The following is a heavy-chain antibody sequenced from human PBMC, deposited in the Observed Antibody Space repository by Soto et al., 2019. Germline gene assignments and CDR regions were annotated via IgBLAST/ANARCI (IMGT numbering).Heavy chain of an antibody. J-gene: IGHJ4*02. V-gene: IGHV3-30*18. CDR1: GFTFGSYG. Sequence: HPGGSLRLSCAASGFTFGSYGMHWVRQAPGKGLEWVAVISYDGSNKYYADSVKGRFTISRDNSKNTLYLQMNSLRAEDTAVYYCAKWGIVVKQHLVYSYLYSGPTPLVT. CDR2: ISYDGSNK. D-gene: IGHD6-6*01. CDR3: AKWGIVVKQHLVYSYLY.